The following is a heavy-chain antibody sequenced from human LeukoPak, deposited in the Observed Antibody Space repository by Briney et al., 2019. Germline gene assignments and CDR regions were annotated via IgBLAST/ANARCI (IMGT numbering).Heavy chain of an antibody. V-gene: IGHV1-18*01. CDR2: ISAYNGNT. CDR1: GYSFTSYA. D-gene: IGHD6-13*01. CDR3: ARDPLRSTWSTYYNALDV. Sequence: ASVKVSCKASGYSFTSYAINWVRQAPGQGLEWMGSISAYNGNTDYAQKLQGRVTMTTDTSTSTAYMELRSLTSDDTAVYYCARDPLRSTWSTYYNALDVWGQGTTVTVSS. J-gene: IGHJ6*02.